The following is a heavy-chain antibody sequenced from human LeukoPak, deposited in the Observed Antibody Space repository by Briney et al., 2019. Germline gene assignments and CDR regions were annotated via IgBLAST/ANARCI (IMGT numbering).Heavy chain of an antibody. CDR3: ARVKGYFDSGNYFGFFDF. V-gene: IGHV3-23*01. J-gene: IGHJ4*02. D-gene: IGHD3-10*01. CDR1: GYTFSGHA. Sequence: PGGSLRLYCEASGYTFSGHAMSWARQAPGKGLEGVSTISGTTGTIYYADSEKGRFTISRDNSKNTLYLQMKSLRAEDTAEYHCARVKGYFDSGNYFGFFDFWGQGTLVTVSS. CDR2: ISGTTGTI.